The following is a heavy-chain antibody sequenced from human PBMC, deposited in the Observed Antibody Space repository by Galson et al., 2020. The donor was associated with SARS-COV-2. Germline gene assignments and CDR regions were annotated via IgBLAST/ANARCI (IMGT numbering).Heavy chain of an antibody. V-gene: IGHV3-30*04. CDR2: ISYDGSNK. D-gene: IGHD2-15*01. CDR3: ARVEGYCSGGSCYSFVHAYYYYGMDV. CDR1: GFTFSSYA. Sequence: GGSLRLSCAASGFTFSSYAMHWVRQAPGKGLEWVAVISYDGSNKYYADSVKGRFTISRGNSKNTLYLQMNSLRAEDTAVYYCARVEGYCSGGSCYSFVHAYYYYGMDVWGQGTTVTVSS. J-gene: IGHJ6*02.